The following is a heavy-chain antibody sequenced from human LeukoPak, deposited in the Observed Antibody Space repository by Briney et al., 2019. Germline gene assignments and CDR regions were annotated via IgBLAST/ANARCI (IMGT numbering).Heavy chain of an antibody. CDR2: VYNSDYT. CDR3: ARSWGSGGSCLFDY. Sequence: SETLSLTCTVPGGSISGYYWSWVRRPPGKGLEWIGYVYNSDYTMYKLSLQRRSSIFFDTSKNQFFLTLTSVTAADPAAYYCARSWGSGGSCLFDYWGQGALVTVSS. V-gene: IGHV4-4*08. J-gene: IGHJ4*02. D-gene: IGHD6-19*01. CDR1: GGSISGYY.